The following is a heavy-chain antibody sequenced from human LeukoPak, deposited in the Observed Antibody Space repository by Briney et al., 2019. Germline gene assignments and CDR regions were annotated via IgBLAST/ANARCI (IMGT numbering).Heavy chain of an antibody. CDR1: GNYW. CDR2: INSDGSWT. V-gene: IGHV3-74*01. CDR3: ARDRYSGNGNALQH. D-gene: IGHD5-12*01. J-gene: IGHJ1*01. Sequence: GGSLRLSCAASGNYWMHWVRQAPGEGLVWVSHINSDGSWTSYADSVKGRFTISKDNAKNTVYLQMNELRAEDTAVYYCARDRYSGNGNALQHWGQGTLVTV.